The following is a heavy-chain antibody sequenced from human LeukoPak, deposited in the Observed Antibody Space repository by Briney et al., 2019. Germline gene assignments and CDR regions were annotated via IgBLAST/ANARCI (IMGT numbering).Heavy chain of an antibody. J-gene: IGHJ4*02. CDR1: GGTFSSYA. Sequence: SVKVSCKASGGTFSSYAISWVRQAPGQGLEWMGGIIPIFGTANYAQKFQGKVTITADESTSTAYMELSSLRSEDTAVYYCASDNYDSSGKRFDYWGQGTLVTVSS. V-gene: IGHV1-69*13. CDR2: IIPIFGTA. CDR3: ASDNYDSSGKRFDY. D-gene: IGHD3-22*01.